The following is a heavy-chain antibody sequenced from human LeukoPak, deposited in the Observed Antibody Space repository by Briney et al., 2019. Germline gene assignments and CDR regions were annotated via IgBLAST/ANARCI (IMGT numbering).Heavy chain of an antibody. CDR2: ISSSSYI. CDR1: GFTFSSYS. CDR3: ARRAAAECFDY. V-gene: IGHV3-21*01. D-gene: IGHD6-13*01. Sequence: PGGSPRLSCAASGFTFSSYSMNWVRQAPGKGLEWVSSISSSSYIYYADSVKGRFTISRDNAKNSLYLQMNSLRAEDTAVYYCARRAAAECFDYWGQGTLVTVSS. J-gene: IGHJ4*02.